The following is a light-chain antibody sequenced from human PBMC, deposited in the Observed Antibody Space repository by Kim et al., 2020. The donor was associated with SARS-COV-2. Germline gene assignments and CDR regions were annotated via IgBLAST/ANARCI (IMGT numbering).Light chain of an antibody. V-gene: IGKV4-1*01. J-gene: IGKJ4*01. CDR1: QSVLYSSNNKYY. Sequence: DIVMTQSPDSLAVSLGEGATINCKSSQSVLYSSNNKYYLAWYQQKPGQPPKLLIYWASTRESGVPDRFNGSGSGTDFTLTISSLQAEDVAVYYCQQYYSLPLTFGGGTKVDIK. CDR2: WAS. CDR3: QQYYSLPLT.